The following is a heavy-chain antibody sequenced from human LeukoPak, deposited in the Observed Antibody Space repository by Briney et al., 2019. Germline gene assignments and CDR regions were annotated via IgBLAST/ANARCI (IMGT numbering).Heavy chain of an antibody. CDR2: IYTSGNT. D-gene: IGHD5-12*01. V-gene: IGHV4-61*02. J-gene: IGHJ4*02. CDR3: ARDRFANGWLHFDN. Sequence: SETLSLTCTVSGGSISSGGYYWSWIRQPAGKGLEWIGRIYTSGNTNYNPSLKSRVTISLDTSKNQSSLKLSSVTAADTAVYYCARDRFANGWLHFDNWGRGILVTVSS. CDR1: GGSISSGGYY.